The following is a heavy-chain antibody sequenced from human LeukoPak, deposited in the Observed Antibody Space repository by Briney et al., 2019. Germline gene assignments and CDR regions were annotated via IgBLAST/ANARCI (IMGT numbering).Heavy chain of an antibody. CDR2: ISAYNGNT. D-gene: IGHD2-15*01. Sequence: ASVKVSCKASGYTFTSYGISWVRQAPGRGLEWMGWISAYNGNTNYAQKLQGRVTMTTDTSTSTAYMELRSLRSDDTAVYYCARYCSGGSCYPLDYWGQGTLVTVSS. CDR3: ARYCSGGSCYPLDY. V-gene: IGHV1-18*01. CDR1: GYTFTSYG. J-gene: IGHJ4*02.